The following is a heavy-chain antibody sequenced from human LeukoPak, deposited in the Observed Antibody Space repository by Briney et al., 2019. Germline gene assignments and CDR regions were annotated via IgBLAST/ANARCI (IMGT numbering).Heavy chain of an antibody. J-gene: IGHJ3*02. CDR2: LTDSGGTT. D-gene: IGHD5-24*01. V-gene: IGHV3-23*01. Sequence: GWSLRLSCVASGFTFSSYAMGWVRQAPGKRPEWVSSLTDSGGTTYYVDSVKGRFTISRDNSKNTLYLHMNSLRAEDTAMYYCAKKRDAFDIWGQGTVVAVSS. CDR1: GFTFSSYA. CDR3: AKKRDAFDI.